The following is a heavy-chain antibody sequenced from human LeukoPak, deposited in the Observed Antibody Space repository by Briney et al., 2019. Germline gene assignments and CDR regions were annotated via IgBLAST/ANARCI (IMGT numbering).Heavy chain of an antibody. D-gene: IGHD3-22*01. Sequence: GGSLRLPCAASGFTFSSYAMHWVRQAPGKGLEWVAVISYDGSNKYYADSVKGRFTISRDNSKNTLYLQMNSLRAEDTAVYYCARVPLSYYYDSSGYYNPPGYWGQGTLVTVSS. J-gene: IGHJ4*02. V-gene: IGHV3-30-3*01. CDR3: ARVPLSYYYDSSGYYNPPGY. CDR1: GFTFSSYA. CDR2: ISYDGSNK.